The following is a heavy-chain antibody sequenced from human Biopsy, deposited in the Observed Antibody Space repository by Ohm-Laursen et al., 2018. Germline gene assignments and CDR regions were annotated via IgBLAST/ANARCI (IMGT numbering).Heavy chain of an antibody. CDR3: ARDSGILNYGNFKYYHYYGMDV. CDR1: GGSISSGGSY. V-gene: IGHV4-61*08. CDR2: IYYSVMT. Sequence: GTLSLTCTVSGGSISSGGSYWSWIRPPPGKGLEWIGHIYYSVMTNYNPSLQSQVSISVDTSRNQVSLTLSSGTAADTAVYYCARDSGILNYGNFKYYHYYGMDVWGQGTKVTVSS. D-gene: IGHD4-11*01. J-gene: IGHJ6*02.